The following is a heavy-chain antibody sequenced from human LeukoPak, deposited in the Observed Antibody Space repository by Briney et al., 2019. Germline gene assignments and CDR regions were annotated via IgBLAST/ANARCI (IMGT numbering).Heavy chain of an antibody. J-gene: IGHJ4*02. D-gene: IGHD2-8*01. CDR3: AKEYCSNSVCHSQDY. CDR1: GFTFSSSG. V-gene: IGHV3-30*18. Sequence: GGSLRLSCAASGFTFSSSGMHWVRQAPGKGLEWVAVISYDGSNKYYADSVKGRFTFSRDNSKNTLYLQMNSLRAEDTAVYYCAKEYCSNSVCHSQDYWGQGTLVTVSS. CDR2: ISYDGSNK.